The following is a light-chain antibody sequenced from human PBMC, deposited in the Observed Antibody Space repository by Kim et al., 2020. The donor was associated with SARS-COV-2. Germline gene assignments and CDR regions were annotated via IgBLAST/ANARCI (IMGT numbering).Light chain of an antibody. CDR2: RNS. CDR1: SSNLGPNQ. J-gene: IGLJ3*02. CDR3: ATWDNSLSAWV. V-gene: IGLV1-47*01. Sequence: GQRVTISCSGSSSNLGPNQLSWYQQRPGTAPNLLIYRNSQRPSGVPDRCSGSKSGTSASLAISGLRSEDEADYYCATWDNSLSAWVFGGGTQLTVL.